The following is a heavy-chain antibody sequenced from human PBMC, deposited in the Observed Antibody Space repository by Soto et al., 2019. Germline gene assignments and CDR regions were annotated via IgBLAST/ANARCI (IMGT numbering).Heavy chain of an antibody. Sequence: GESLKISCNGSGYSFTSYWIGWVRQMPGKGLEWMGIIYPGDSDTRYSPSFQGQVTISADKSISTAYLQWSSLKASDTAMYYCARQIPLPWPGSYYYDSSGYSPPDYWGQGTLVTVSS. CDR2: IYPGDSDT. V-gene: IGHV5-51*01. CDR3: ARQIPLPWPGSYYYDSSGYSPPDY. D-gene: IGHD3-22*01. J-gene: IGHJ4*02. CDR1: GYSFTSYW.